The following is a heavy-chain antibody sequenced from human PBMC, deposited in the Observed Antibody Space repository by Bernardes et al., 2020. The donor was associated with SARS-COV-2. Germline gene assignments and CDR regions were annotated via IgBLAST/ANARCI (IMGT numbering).Heavy chain of an antibody. CDR2: IWYDGSNK. J-gene: IGHJ4*02. CDR3: ARALTGGYSYGEVPGY. CDR1: GFTFSSYG. D-gene: IGHD5-18*01. Sequence: GGSLRLSCAASGFTFSSYGMHWVRQAPGKGLEWVAVIWYDGSNKYYADSVKGRFTISRDNSKNTLYLQMNSLRAEDTAVYYCARALTGGYSYGEVPGYWGQGTLVTVSS. V-gene: IGHV3-33*01.